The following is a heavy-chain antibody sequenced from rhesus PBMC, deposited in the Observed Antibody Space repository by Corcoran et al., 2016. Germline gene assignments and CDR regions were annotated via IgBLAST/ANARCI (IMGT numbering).Heavy chain of an antibody. Sequence: QVQLQESGPGLVKPSETLLLTCAVSGVSINNHWWSWIRQPPGKGMEWIGEISRFSDYSYLNSSLKGRVTISKDVSKNQFYLRMASVSAADTAVYYCVKNTGHIGHAYDFWGQGLRVTVSS. V-gene: IGHV4-80*01. D-gene: IGHD2-21*01. CDR2: ISRFSDYS. J-gene: IGHJ4*01. CDR1: GVSINNHW. CDR3: VKNTGHIGHAYDF.